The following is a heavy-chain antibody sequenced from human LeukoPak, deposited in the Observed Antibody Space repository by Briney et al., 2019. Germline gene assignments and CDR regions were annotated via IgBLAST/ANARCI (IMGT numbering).Heavy chain of an antibody. J-gene: IGHJ4*02. CDR2: ISGRGASK. CDR3: AKGVVVAPDVTPFDY. CDR1: GLTFNNYA. V-gene: IGHV3-23*01. Sequence: PGGSLRLSCAVSGLTFNNYAMSWVRHAPGKGLEWVSGISGRGASKYYADSVKGRFTISRDNSKNTLYLQMNSLRAEDTAVYYCAKGVVVAPDVTPFDYWGQGTLVTVSS. D-gene: IGHD2-2*01.